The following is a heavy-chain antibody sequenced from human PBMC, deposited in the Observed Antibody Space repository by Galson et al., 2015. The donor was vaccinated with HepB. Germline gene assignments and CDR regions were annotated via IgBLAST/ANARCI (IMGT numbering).Heavy chain of an antibody. CDR2: FDPEDGET. Sequence: SCKVSGYTLTELSMHWVRQAPGKGLEWMGGFDPEDGETIYAQKFQGRVTMTEDTSTDTAYMELSSLRSEDTAVYYCATGVSAASGFDYWGQGTLVTVSS. V-gene: IGHV1-24*01. CDR1: GYTLTELS. CDR3: ATGVSAASGFDY. J-gene: IGHJ4*02. D-gene: IGHD3-10*01.